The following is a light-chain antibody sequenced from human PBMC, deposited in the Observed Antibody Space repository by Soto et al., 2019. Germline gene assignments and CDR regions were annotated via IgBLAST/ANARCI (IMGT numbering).Light chain of an antibody. V-gene: IGKV1-5*01. CDR1: QSISSW. J-gene: IGKJ2*01. CDR2: DAS. CDR3: QQDNSYPST. Sequence: DIQMTQSPSTLSASVGDRVTITCRASQSISSWLAWYQQKPGKAPKLLFYDASSLESGVPTRFTGRGSGTEFPLTISRLQPDYFATYYCQQDNSYPSTFGQGTKLEIK.